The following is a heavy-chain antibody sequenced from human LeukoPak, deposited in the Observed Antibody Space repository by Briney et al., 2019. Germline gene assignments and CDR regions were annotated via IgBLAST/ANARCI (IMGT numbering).Heavy chain of an antibody. CDR2: IIPILGIA. J-gene: IGHJ4*02. V-gene: IGHV1-69*04. CDR3: ARDEVAVAPQPFDY. CDR1: GGTFSSYA. D-gene: IGHD6-19*01. Sequence: SVKVSCKASGGTFSSYAISWVRQAPGQGLEWMGRIIPILGIANYAQKFQGRVAITADKSTSTANMELSSLRSEDTAVYYCARDEVAVAPQPFDYWGQGTLVTVSS.